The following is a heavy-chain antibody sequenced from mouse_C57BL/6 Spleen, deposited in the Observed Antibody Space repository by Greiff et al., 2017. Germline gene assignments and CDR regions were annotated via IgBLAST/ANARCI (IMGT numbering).Heavy chain of an antibody. D-gene: IGHD1-1*01. Sequence: QVQLQQPGAELVKPGASVKLSCKASGYTFTSYWMHWVKQRPGQGLEWIGMIHPNSGSTNYNEKFKSKATLTVDKSSSTAYMQLSSLTSEDSAVYYCARGGYYGSSSDFDVWGTGTTVTVSS. CDR3: ARGGYYGSSSDFDV. CDR2: IHPNSGST. CDR1: GYTFTSYW. J-gene: IGHJ1*03. V-gene: IGHV1-64*01.